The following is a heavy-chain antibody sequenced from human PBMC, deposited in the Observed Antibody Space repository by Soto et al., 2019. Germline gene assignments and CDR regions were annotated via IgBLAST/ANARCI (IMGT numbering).Heavy chain of an antibody. CDR3: ARFKSELGCDAFDI. D-gene: IGHD7-27*01. CDR1: GDSVSSNRAA. CDR2: TYYRSKWYN. V-gene: IGHV6-1*01. Sequence: KQSQTLSLTCAISGDSVSSNRAAWNWIRQSPSRGIEWLGRTYYRSKWYNDYAVSVKSRITINTDTSKNQFSLQLNDVTPEDTAVYYCARFKSELGCDAFDIWGQGTMVTVSS. J-gene: IGHJ3*02.